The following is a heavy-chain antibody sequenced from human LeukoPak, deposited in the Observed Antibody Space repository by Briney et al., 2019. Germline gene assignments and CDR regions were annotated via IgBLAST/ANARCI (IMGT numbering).Heavy chain of an antibody. CDR3: ARGAHYYYGMDV. CDR1: GGSISSYY. J-gene: IGHJ6*02. Sequence: SGTLSLTCTVSGGSISSYYWSWVRQPPGKGLEWVGYIYYSGSTKYNPSLKSGVTISVDTSKNQLSLKLTSVTAADTAVYYCARGAHYYYGMDVWGQGTTVTVSS. CDR2: IYYSGST. V-gene: IGHV4-59*01.